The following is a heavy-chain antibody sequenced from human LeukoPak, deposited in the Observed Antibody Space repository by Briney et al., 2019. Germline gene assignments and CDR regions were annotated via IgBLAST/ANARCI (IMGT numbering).Heavy chain of an antibody. D-gene: IGHD2-15*01. CDR2: IYYGGST. CDR1: GDSINSNY. Sequence: PSETLSLTCSVSGDSINSNYWSWMRQPPGKGLEWIGYIYYGGSTNYNPSLKSRVSMSVDTSKNQFSLNLSPVTAADTAVCHCARLLAGCPGGRCRAHFDYWGQGTLVTVSS. J-gene: IGHJ4*02. CDR3: ARLLAGCPGGRCRAHFDY. V-gene: IGHV4-59*01.